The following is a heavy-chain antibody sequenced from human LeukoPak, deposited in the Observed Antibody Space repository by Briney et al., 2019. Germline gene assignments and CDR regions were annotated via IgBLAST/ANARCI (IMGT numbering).Heavy chain of an antibody. CDR1: GFTFSSYA. V-gene: IGHV3-23*01. CDR3: AKDTLAYCGGDCYSYWYFDL. Sequence: HPGGSLRLSCAASGFTFSSYAMSWVRQAPGKGLEWVSAISGSGGSTYYADSVKGRFTISRDNSKNTLYLQMNSLRAEDTAVYYCAKDTLAYCGGDCYSYWYFDLWGRGTLVTVSS. CDR2: ISGSGGST. J-gene: IGHJ2*01. D-gene: IGHD2-21*02.